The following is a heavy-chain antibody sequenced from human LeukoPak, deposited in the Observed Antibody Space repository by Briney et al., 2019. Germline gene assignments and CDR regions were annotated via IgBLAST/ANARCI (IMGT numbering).Heavy chain of an antibody. Sequence: PGGSLRLSCVASGFIFGSYGMSWVRQAPGKGLEWVSAISGSASSTYYADSVKGRFTISRDNSKNTLYLQMNSLRAEDMVVYYCAKRGLYSNGYRHFDYWGQGTLVTVSS. CDR3: AKRGLYSNGYRHFDY. V-gene: IGHV3-23*01. J-gene: IGHJ4*02. D-gene: IGHD5-18*01. CDR1: GFIFGSYG. CDR2: ISGSASST.